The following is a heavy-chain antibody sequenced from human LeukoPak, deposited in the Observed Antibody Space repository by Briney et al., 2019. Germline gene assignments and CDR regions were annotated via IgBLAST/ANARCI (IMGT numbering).Heavy chain of an antibody. CDR2: IYSGVST. CDR3: ARDLVARAEYFQH. D-gene: IGHD3-16*01. Sequence: GGSLRLSCAASGFTASSNYMSWVRQAPGKGLEWVSVIYSGVSTYYADSVKGRFTISRDNSKNTLYLQMNTLRAQDTAVYYCARDLVARAEYFQHWGQGGMVTVSS. J-gene: IGHJ1*01. CDR1: GFTASSNY. V-gene: IGHV3-66*01.